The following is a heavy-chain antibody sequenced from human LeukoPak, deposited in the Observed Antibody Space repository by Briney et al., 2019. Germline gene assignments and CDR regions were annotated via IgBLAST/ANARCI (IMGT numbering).Heavy chain of an antibody. CDR1: GGPISSYY. V-gene: IGHV4-59*01. D-gene: IGHD6-19*01. Sequence: PSETLSLTCTVSGGPISSYYWSWIRQPPGKGLEWIGHIYYTGSTNYNPSLKSRVTISIDTSKNQFSLQLSSVTAADTAVYYCARDSGSGTYYWGQGTLVTVSS. CDR2: IYYTGST. CDR3: ARDSGSGTYY. J-gene: IGHJ4*02.